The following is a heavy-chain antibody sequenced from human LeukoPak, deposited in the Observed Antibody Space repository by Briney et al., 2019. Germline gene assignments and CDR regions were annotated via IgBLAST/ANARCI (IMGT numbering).Heavy chain of an antibody. D-gene: IGHD6-13*01. V-gene: IGHV3-23*01. CDR3: AKVGYSSSWYPS. J-gene: IGHJ5*02. CDR1: GFTFSSYA. CDR2: ISGSGGST. Sequence: RGSLRLSCAASGFTFSSYAMSWVRQAPGKGLEWVSAISGSGGSTYYADSVKGRFTISRDNSKNTLYLQMNSLRAEDTAVYYCAKVGYSSSWYPSWGQGTLVTVSS.